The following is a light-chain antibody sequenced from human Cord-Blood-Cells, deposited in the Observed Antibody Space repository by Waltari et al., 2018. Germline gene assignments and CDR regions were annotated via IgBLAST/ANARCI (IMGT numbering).Light chain of an antibody. CDR3: QQSYGTPFT. J-gene: IGKJ3*01. CDR1: QSISSY. V-gene: IGKV1-39*01. CDR2: AAS. Sequence: SSLSASVGDRVTITCRASQSISSYLNWYQQKPGKAPKLLIYAASSLQSGVPSRFSGSGSGTDFTLTISSLQPEDFATYYCQQSYGTPFTFGPGTKVDIK.